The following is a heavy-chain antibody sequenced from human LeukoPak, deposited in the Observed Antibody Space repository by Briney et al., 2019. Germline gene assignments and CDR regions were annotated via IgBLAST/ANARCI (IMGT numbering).Heavy chain of an antibody. D-gene: IGHD3-10*01. J-gene: IGHJ6*03. CDR1: GYSFTSYW. CDR2: IYPGDSDT. Sequence: GESLQISCQGSGYSFTSYWIGWVRQMPGKGLEWMGIIYPGDSDTRYSPSFQGQVTISADKSISTAYLQWSSLKASDTAMYYCARQPTMVRGASYYYYMDVWGKGTTVTVSS. CDR3: ARQPTMVRGASYYYYMDV. V-gene: IGHV5-51*01.